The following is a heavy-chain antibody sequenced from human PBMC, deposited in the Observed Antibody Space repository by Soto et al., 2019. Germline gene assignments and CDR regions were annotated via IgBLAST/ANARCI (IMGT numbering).Heavy chain of an antibody. V-gene: IGHV5-51*01. CDR3: ARQDSYGYNYYSGIDV. J-gene: IGHJ6*02. Sequence: PVESLKLSCQGSGYSFTSYWVGWVRPLPGKGLEWMGMIYPGDSETRYSPSFQGQVTISADKSISTAYLQWSSLKASDTAMYYCARQDSYGYNYYSGIDVWGQGTTVTVSS. CDR2: IYPGDSET. D-gene: IGHD5-18*01. CDR1: GYSFTSYW.